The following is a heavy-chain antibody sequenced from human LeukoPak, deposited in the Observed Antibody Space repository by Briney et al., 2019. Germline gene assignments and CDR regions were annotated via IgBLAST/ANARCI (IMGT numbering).Heavy chain of an antibody. Sequence: SETLSLTCTVSGGSICSSSYYWGWIRQPPGKGLEWIASIYYSGTTYYNPSLKSRVSISADTSKNQFSLKLSSVTATDTAVYYCTSRGWIVGLVDYWGQGTLVTVSS. CDR1: GGSICSSSYY. V-gene: IGHV4-39*01. CDR3: TSRGWIVGLVDY. D-gene: IGHD3-22*01. J-gene: IGHJ4*02. CDR2: IYYSGTT.